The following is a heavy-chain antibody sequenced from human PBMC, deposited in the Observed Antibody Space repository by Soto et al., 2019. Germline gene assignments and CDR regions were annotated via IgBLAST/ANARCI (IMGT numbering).Heavy chain of an antibody. Sequence: QVQLVESGGGVVQPGRSLRLSCAASGFTFSSYGMHWVRQAPGKGLEWVAVISYGGSNKYYADSVKGRFTISRDNSKXXLXXQMNNLRAEDTAVYYCAKDNCISTSCYRLHNWFDPWGQGTLVTVCS. CDR3: AKDNCISTSCYRLHNWFDP. CDR1: GFTFSSYG. D-gene: IGHD2-2*01. V-gene: IGHV3-30*18. J-gene: IGHJ5*02. CDR2: ISYGGSNK.